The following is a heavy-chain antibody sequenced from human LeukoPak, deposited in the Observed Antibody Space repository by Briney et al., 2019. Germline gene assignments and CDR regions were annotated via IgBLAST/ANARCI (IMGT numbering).Heavy chain of an antibody. V-gene: IGHV3-33*01. D-gene: IGHD6-19*01. CDR2: IWYDGSNK. CDR1: GFTFSSYG. CDR3: ATDHAVAGIDY. Sequence: GGSLRLSCAASGFTFSSYGMHWVRQAPGKGLGWVAVIWYDGSNKYYADSVKGRFTISRDNSKNTLYLQMNSLRAEDTAVYYCATDHAVAGIDYWGQGTLVTVSS. J-gene: IGHJ4*02.